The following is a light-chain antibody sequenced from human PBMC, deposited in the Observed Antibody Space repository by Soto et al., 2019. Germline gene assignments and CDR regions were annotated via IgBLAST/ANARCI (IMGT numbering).Light chain of an antibody. CDR2: GAS. CDR1: QSVSSSY. CDR3: QQYGSSPKT. J-gene: IGKJ1*01. V-gene: IGKV3-20*01. Sequence: EIVLTQSPGTLSLSPGERATLSCRASQSVSSSYLAWYQQKPGQAPRLLIYGASSRATGIPHRFSGSGSGTDFTLTISRLEPEDFEVYYCQQYGSSPKTFGQGTKVEIK.